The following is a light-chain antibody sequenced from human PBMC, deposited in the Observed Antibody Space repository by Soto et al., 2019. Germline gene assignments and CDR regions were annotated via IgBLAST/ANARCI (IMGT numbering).Light chain of an antibody. CDR3: QHYDSARWT. CDR1: QSVSNNY. Sequence: EIVLTQSPGTLSLSPGERATLSCIASQSVSNNYLAWYQQKPGQAPRLLIYGASNRATGIPDRFSGSGSGTDFTLTISRVEPEDFAVYYCQHYDSARWTFGLGTKVDIK. V-gene: IGKV3-20*01. J-gene: IGKJ1*01. CDR2: GAS.